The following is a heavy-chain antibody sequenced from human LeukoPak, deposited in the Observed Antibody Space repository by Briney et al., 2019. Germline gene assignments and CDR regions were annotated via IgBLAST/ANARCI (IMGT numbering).Heavy chain of an antibody. CDR1: GGTFRSYA. Sequence: GSSVKVSCKGSGGTFRSYAIRWLRQAPGQGLAWMGGVIPIFGTANYAPKFQGRVTITADESTSTAYMEPSSLRSDDTAVDYCAREGLRFLEWPHDAFDIRGQGTMVTVSS. V-gene: IGHV1-69*01. CDR2: VIPIFGTA. J-gene: IGHJ3*02. D-gene: IGHD3-3*01. CDR3: AREGLRFLEWPHDAFDI.